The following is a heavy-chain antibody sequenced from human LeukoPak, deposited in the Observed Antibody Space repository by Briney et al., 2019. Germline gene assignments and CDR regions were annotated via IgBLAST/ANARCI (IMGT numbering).Heavy chain of an antibody. CDR1: GGSISSSSYY. J-gene: IGHJ4*02. D-gene: IGHD3-16*01. V-gene: IGHV4-39*07. CDR2: IYYIGNT. CDR3: ARGPTFIDY. Sequence: TSETLSLTCTVSGGSISSSSYYWGWIRQPPGKGLEWIGTIYYIGNTYYNPSLKTRVTISVDTSKSQFSLKLSSVTAADTAVYYCARGPTFIDYWGQGTPVTVSS.